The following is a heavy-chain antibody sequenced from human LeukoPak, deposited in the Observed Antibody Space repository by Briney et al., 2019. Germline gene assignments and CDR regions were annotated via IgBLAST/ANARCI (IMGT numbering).Heavy chain of an antibody. D-gene: IGHD6-19*01. CDR2: ISFDGSNK. CDR3: AGAGYSSVWSTYDY. CDR1: GFTFSSYA. V-gene: IGHV3-30-3*01. J-gene: IGHJ4*01. Sequence: GSLRLSCAASGFTFSSYAMHWVRQAPGKGLEWVAVISFDGSNKYYADSVKGRFTISRDNSKNTLYLQMNSLRAEDTAVYYCAGAGYSSVWSTYDYWGQGTLVTISS.